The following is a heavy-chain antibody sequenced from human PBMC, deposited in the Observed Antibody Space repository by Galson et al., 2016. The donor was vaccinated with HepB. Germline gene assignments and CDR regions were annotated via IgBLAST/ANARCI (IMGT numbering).Heavy chain of an antibody. CDR2: ISYDGSNN. J-gene: IGHJ4*02. CDR1: GFAFRSYA. CDR3: ARDFHTGAAAELDS. Sequence: SLRLSCAASGFAFRSYAMHWVRQAPGKGLEWVAGISYDGSNNYYTDSVKGRFTMSRDNSKNTLFLQMSSLRVEDTAVYYCARDFHTGAAAELDSWGQGTLVTVSS. V-gene: IGHV3-30-3*01. D-gene: IGHD6-13*01.